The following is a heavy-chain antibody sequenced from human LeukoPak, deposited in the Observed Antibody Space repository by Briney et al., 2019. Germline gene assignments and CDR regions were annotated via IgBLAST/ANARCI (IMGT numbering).Heavy chain of an antibody. Sequence: GGSLRLSCAASGLTFSSYGMHWVRQAPGKGLEWVAVIWYDGSNKYYADSVKGRFTISRDNSKNTLYLQMNSLRAEDTAVYYCARGSGSYWDYHYFDYWGQGTLVTVSS. V-gene: IGHV3-33*01. J-gene: IGHJ4*02. CDR1: GLTFSSYG. D-gene: IGHD1-26*01. CDR3: ARGSGSYWDYHYFDY. CDR2: IWYDGSNK.